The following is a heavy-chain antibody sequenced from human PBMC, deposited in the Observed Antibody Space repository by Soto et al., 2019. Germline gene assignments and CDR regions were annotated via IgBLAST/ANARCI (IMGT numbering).Heavy chain of an antibody. V-gene: IGHV3-33*06. CDR2: IWFDGSNK. CDR3: AKDHSYGSGTSYGHNWFDP. D-gene: IGHD3-10*01. CDR1: GFTFSNYG. Sequence: QVQLVESGGGVVQPGRSLRLSCAASGFTFSNYGMQWVRQAPGKGLEWVAVIWFDGSNKYYADSVKGRFTISRDNSKNTRYLQMDNLRAEDTAVYYCAKDHSYGSGTSYGHNWFDPWGQGTLVTVSS. J-gene: IGHJ5*02.